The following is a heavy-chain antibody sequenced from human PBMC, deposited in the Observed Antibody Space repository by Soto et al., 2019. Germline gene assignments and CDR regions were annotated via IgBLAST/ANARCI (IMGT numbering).Heavy chain of an antibody. CDR1: GYDFSSYD. Sequence: QVQLVQSGAEEKQPGASGRGSCKTSGYDFSSYDMDWVRQAPGQRLEGMGWINIGSGRTEYSQNLHARISITRDTSASTVYMDLSSLKSEDTSVYFCVRDGGDCGYRLTYYYYMGLDVWGQGTTVTVSS. J-gene: IGHJ6*02. CDR3: VRDGGDCGYRLTYYYYMGLDV. V-gene: IGHV1-3*05. D-gene: IGHD2-21*02. CDR2: INIGSGRT.